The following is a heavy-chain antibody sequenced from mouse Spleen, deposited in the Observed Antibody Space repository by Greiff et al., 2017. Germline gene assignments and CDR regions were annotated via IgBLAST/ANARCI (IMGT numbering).Heavy chain of an antibody. CDR3: ARSEYGYDDYAMDY. D-gene: IGHD2-2*01. CDR1: GYTFTDYN. V-gene: IGHV1S29*02. J-gene: IGHJ4*01. CDR2: IYPYNGGT. Sequence: EVKVVESGPELVKPGASVKISCKASGYTFTDYNMHWVKQSHGKSLEWIGYIYPYNGGTGYNQKFKSKATLTVDNSSSTAYMELRSLTSEDSAVYYCARSEYGYDDYAMDYWGQGTSVTVSS.